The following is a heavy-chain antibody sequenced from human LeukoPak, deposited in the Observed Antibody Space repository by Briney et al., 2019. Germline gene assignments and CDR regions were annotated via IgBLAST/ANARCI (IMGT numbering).Heavy chain of an antibody. CDR1: GFTVSSNY. D-gene: IGHD2-21*01. V-gene: IGHV3-53*01. CDR2: IYSGGST. Sequence: GGSLRLSCAASGFTVSSNYMSWVRQAPGKGLEWVSVIYSGGSTYYADSVKGRFTISRDNSKNTLYLQMNSLRVEDTAVYYCARGGSGGDRPVYAFDIWGQGTMVTVSS. J-gene: IGHJ3*02. CDR3: ARGGSGGDRPVYAFDI.